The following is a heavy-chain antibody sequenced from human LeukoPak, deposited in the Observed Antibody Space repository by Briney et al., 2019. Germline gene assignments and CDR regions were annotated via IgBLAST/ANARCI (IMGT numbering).Heavy chain of an antibody. CDR3: ARERDDYYFDY. CDR2: ISRSGTII. J-gene: IGHJ4*02. Sequence: GGSLRLSCAASGFTFSGYEMNWVRQAPGKGLEWVSYISRSGTIISYADSVKGRFTTSRDNAKNSLYLQMNSLRAEDTAVYYCARERDDYYFDYWGQGTLVTVSS. D-gene: IGHD3-3*01. CDR1: GFTFSGYE. V-gene: IGHV3-48*03.